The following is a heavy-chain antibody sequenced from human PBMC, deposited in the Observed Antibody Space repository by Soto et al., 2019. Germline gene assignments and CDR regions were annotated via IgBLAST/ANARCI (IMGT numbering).Heavy chain of an antibody. CDR1: GGSISSYY. Sequence: SETLSLTCTVSGGSISSYYWSWIRQPPGKGLEWIGYIYYSGSTNYNPSLKSRVTISVDTSKNQFSLKLSSVTAADTAVYYCARLYDYDFWSGRGSGMDVWGQGTKVTVYS. V-gene: IGHV4-59*01. J-gene: IGHJ6*02. D-gene: IGHD3-3*01. CDR2: IYYSGST. CDR3: ARLYDYDFWSGRGSGMDV.